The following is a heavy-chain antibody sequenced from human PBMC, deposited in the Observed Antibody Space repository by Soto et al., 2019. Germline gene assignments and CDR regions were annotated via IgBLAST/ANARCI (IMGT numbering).Heavy chain of an antibody. D-gene: IGHD2-15*01. J-gene: IGHJ6*02. V-gene: IGHV1-2*04. CDR3: ARDRLRGCSGGSCYLDSYYGMDV. CDR2: INPNSGGT. CDR1: GYTFTGYY. Sequence: ASVKVSCKASGYTFTGYYMHWVRQAPGQGLEWMGWINPNSGGTNYAQKFQGWVTMTRDTSISTAYMELSRLRSDDTAVYYCARDRLRGCSGGSCYLDSYYGMDVWGQETTVTISS.